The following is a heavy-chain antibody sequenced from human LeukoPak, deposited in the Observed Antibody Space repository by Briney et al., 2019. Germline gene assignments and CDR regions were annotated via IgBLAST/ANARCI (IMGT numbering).Heavy chain of an antibody. D-gene: IGHD2-15*01. V-gene: IGHV1-24*01. Sequence: ASVKVSCKVSGYTHTELSMHWVRQAPGKGLEWMGGFDPEDGETIYAQKFQGRVTMTEDTSTDTAYMELSSLRSEDTAVYYCATGGYCSGGSCYSGAFDIWGQGTMVTVSS. CDR1: GYTHTELS. CDR2: FDPEDGET. J-gene: IGHJ3*02. CDR3: ATGGYCSGGSCYSGAFDI.